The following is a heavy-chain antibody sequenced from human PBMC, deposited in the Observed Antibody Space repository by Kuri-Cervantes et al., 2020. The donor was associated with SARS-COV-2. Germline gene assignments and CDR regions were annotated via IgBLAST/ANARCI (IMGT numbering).Heavy chain of an antibody. V-gene: IGHV4-30-4*01. CDR3: ARGGAILLLYFDY. CDR1: GGSISSGGYY. Sequence: SETLSLTCTVSGGSISSGGYYWSWIRQPPGKGLEWIGYIYYSGSTYYNPSLKSRVTISVDTSKNQFSLKLSSVTAADTAVYYCARGGAILLLYFDYWGQGTLVTVSS. D-gene: IGHD1-26*01. CDR2: IYYSGST. J-gene: IGHJ4*02.